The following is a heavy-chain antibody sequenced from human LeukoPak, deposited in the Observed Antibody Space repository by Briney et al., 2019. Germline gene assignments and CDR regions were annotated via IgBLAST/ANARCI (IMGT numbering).Heavy chain of an antibody. J-gene: IGHJ4*02. CDR2: MKYDGSEK. Sequence: PGGSLRLSCAASGFTFSSYWMSWVRQAPGQGLEWVANMKYDGSEKYYVDSVKGRFTISRDNAKNSLYLQMNSLRAEGTAVYYCARGIEAASLFLDYWGQGTLVTVSS. CDR1: GFTFSSYW. CDR3: ARGIEAASLFLDY. V-gene: IGHV3-7*04. D-gene: IGHD6-13*01.